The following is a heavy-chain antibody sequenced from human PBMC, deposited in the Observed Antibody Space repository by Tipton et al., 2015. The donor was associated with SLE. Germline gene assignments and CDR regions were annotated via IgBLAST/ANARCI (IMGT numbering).Heavy chain of an antibody. CDR2: ISGSGSNT. Sequence: SLRLSCAASGFSFSGYAMNWVRQAPGKGLEWVSGISGSGSNTEYPDSVKGRFTISRDNTKKILHLQMNSLRAEDTAVYYCTRADRSAARQPKNFDYWGQGTLVTVSS. CDR1: GFSFSGYA. D-gene: IGHD6-6*01. J-gene: IGHJ4*02. CDR3: TRADRSAARQPKNFDY. V-gene: IGHV3-23*01.